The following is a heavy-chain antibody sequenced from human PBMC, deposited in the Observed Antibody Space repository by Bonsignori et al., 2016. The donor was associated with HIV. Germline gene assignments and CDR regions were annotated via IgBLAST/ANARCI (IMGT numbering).Heavy chain of an antibody. CDR2: INQSGGS. D-gene: IGHD2-8*01. Sequence: WIRQPPGKGLEWIGDINQSGGSNYNPSLSSQVTISLETSQKQFSLELRSVTAADTAVYYCARFTANGYFDSWGQGTLVTVSS. CDR3: ARFTANGYFDS. V-gene: IGHV4-34*01. J-gene: IGHJ4*02.